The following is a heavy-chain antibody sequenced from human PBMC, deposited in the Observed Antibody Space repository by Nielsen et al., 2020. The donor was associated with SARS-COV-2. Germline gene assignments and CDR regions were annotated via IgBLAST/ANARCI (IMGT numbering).Heavy chain of an antibody. CDR3: ARGGGNADY. J-gene: IGHJ4*02. CDR2: IYTSGST. CDR1: GGSISSGSYY. D-gene: IGHD2-15*01. Sequence: SETLSLTCTVSGGSISSGSYYWSWIRQPAGKGLEWIGRIYTSGSTNYNLSLKSRVTISVDTSKNQFSLKLSSVTAADTAVYYCARGGGNADYWGQGTLVTVSS. V-gene: IGHV4-61*02.